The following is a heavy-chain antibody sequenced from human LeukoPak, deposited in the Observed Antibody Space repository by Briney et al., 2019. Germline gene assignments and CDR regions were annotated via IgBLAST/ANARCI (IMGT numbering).Heavy chain of an antibody. V-gene: IGHV4-34*01. J-gene: IGHJ4*02. Sequence: SETLSLTCAVYGGSFSGYYWSWIRQPPGKGLEWIGEINHSGSTNYNPSLKSRVTISVDTSKNQFSLKLSSVTAAATAVYYCARGKPRYDFWSGYYRLAFDYWGQGTLVTVSS. D-gene: IGHD3-3*01. CDR2: INHSGST. CDR1: GGSFSGYY. CDR3: ARGKPRYDFWSGYYRLAFDY.